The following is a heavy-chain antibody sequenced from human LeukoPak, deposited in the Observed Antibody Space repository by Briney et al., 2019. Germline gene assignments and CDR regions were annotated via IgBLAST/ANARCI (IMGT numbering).Heavy chain of an antibody. CDR1: GFTFDDYA. CDR3: AKVPLGYSYGYDY. V-gene: IGHV3-43*02. CDR2: ISGDGGST. D-gene: IGHD5-18*01. Sequence: GGSLRLSCAASGFTFDDYAMHLVRQAPGKGMEWVSLISGDGGSTYYADSVKGRFTISRDNSKNSLYLQMNSLRTEDTALYYCAKVPLGYSYGYDYWGQGTLVTVSS. J-gene: IGHJ4*02.